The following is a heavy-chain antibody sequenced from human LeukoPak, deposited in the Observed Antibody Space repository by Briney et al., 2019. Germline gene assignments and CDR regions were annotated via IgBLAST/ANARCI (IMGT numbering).Heavy chain of an antibody. CDR3: ASRGIYGMDV. CDR2: IYPGDSDT. V-gene: IGHV5-51*06. Sequence: GESLKISCKGSGYTFTNYWIGWVRQMPGKGLEWMGIIYPGDSDTRYSPSLQSHVTISADKSINTAYLQWSSLMASDTAMYYCASRGIYGMDVWGQGTTVTVSS. CDR1: GYTFTNYW. J-gene: IGHJ6*02. D-gene: IGHD1-14*01.